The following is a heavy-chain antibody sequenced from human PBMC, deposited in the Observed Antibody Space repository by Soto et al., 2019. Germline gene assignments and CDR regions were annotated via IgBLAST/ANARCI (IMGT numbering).Heavy chain of an antibody. V-gene: IGHV1-18*04. CDR2: ISAYNGNT. Sequence: QVQLVQSGAEVKKPGASVKVSCKASGYTFTSYGISWVRQAPGQGLEWMGWISAYNGNTNYAQKLQGRVTMTTDTSTSTAYMELRSLRSDDTAVYYCARVENLGGYSYGSWSYYYYGMDVWGQGTTVTVSS. CDR3: ARVENLGGYSYGSWSYYYYGMDV. J-gene: IGHJ6*02. CDR1: GYTFTSYG. D-gene: IGHD5-18*01.